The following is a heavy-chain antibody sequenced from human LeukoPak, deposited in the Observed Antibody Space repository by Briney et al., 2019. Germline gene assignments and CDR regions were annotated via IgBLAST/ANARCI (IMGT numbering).Heavy chain of an antibody. CDR1: GGSISSYY. V-gene: IGHV4-59*12. J-gene: IGHJ4*02. D-gene: IGHD3-10*01. Sequence: SETLSLTCTVSGGSISSYYWSWIRQPPGKGLEWIGYIYYSGSTNYNPSLKSRVTISVDTSKNQFSLKLSSVTAADTAVYYCARGVRGYGSGSYSPHYFDYWGQGTLVTVSS. CDR3: ARGVRGYGSGSYSPHYFDY. CDR2: IYYSGST.